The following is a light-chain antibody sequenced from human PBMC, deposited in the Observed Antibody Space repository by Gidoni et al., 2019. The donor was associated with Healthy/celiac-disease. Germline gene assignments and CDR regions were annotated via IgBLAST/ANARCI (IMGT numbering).Light chain of an antibody. J-gene: IGKJ2*01. V-gene: IGKV3-15*01. CDR1: QSVSSN. CDR2: GAS. CDR3: QQYNNGYT. Sequence: EIVMTQSPATLSVSPGERATLSCRASQSVSSNLAWYQQKPGQAPRLLIYGASTRATGIPARVSGSGYGTEFTLTISSLQAEDFAVDYCQQYNNGYTFGQGTKLEIK.